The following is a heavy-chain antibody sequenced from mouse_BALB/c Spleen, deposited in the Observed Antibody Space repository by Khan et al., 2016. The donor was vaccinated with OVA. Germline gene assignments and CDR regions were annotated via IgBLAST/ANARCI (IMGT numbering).Heavy chain of an antibody. V-gene: IGHV1S81*02. CDR1: GYTFTSYW. D-gene: IGHD1-1*02. CDR3: ARSRRMGATYLDY. CDR2: TNPTNGRT. J-gene: IGHJ2*01. Sequence: QVQLQQSGAELVKAGASVKMSCKASGYTFTSYWMHWVKQRLGQGLEWFAETNPTNGRTYYNEKVKSKDTLTVDKYSSTAYMPRSGSTFEDSAVYSCARSRRMGATYLDYWSKGTTLTVSS.